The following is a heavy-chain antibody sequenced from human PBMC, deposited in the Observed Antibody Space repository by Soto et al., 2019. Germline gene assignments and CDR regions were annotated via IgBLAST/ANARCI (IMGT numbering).Heavy chain of an antibody. Sequence: EVQLVESGGGLVQPGGSLRLSCAASGFTFSSYEMNWVRQAPGKGLEWVSYISSSGSTIYYADSVKGRFTISRDNAKNSLYLQMNSLRAEDTAVYYCARGLFRGWAWANDHWGQGTLVTVSS. V-gene: IGHV3-48*03. D-gene: IGHD6-19*01. CDR1: GFTFSSYE. J-gene: IGHJ4*02. CDR2: ISSSGSTI. CDR3: ARGLFRGWAWANDH.